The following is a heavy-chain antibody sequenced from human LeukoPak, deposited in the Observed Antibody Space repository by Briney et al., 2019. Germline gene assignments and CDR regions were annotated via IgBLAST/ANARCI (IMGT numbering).Heavy chain of an antibody. CDR2: INTDGTVT. D-gene: IGHD6-19*01. CDR3: ATKQWLAPPPDS. CDR1: GFTLSKYW. J-gene: IGHJ4*02. V-gene: IGHV3-74*01. Sequence: GGSLRLSCAASGFTLSKYWMLWVRHAPGKGLESVSRINTDGTVTTYADSVKGRFTVSRDNADNTMFLQMNSVNDEDTAVYYCATKQWLAPPPDSWGQGTPVTVSS.